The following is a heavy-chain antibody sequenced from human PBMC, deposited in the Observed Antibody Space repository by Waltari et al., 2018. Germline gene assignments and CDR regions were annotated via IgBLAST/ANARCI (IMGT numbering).Heavy chain of an antibody. CDR3: ARLKGGAAAGIIEEYFDY. J-gene: IGHJ4*02. D-gene: IGHD6-13*01. Sequence: QVQLVQSGAEVKKPGASVKVSCKASGYTFTGYYMHWVRQAPGQGLEWMGWINPNSGGTNYAQKFQGRVTMTRDTSISTAYMELSRLRSDDTAVYYCARLKGGAAAGIIEEYFDYWGQGTLVTVSS. CDR2: INPNSGGT. V-gene: IGHV1-2*02. CDR1: GYTFTGYY.